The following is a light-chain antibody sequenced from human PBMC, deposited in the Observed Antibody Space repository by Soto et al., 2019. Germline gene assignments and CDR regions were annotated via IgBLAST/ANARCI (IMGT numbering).Light chain of an antibody. J-gene: IGLJ1*01. V-gene: IGLV3-21*02. Sequence: SYELTQRPSVSVAPGQTARITCGGNNIGGKSLHWYQQKPGQAPVLVVYDDGDRPSGIPERFSGSNSGNTATLTISRVEAGDEADYYCQGWDNNYDHYVFGTGTKVTV. CDR3: QGWDNNYDHYV. CDR1: NIGGKS. CDR2: DDG.